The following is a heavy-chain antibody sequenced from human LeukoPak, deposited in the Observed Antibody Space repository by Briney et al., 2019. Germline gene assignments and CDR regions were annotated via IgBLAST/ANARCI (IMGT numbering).Heavy chain of an antibody. Sequence: PSETLSLTCTVSGGSMTDSSNYWGWVRQPPGKGLEWIASVSYTGGTYYNPSLKSRVTISADTSQNQFSLKLTSVSAADTAVYFCARHWTGGGYDHGFDCWGQGTLVTVFS. V-gene: IGHV4-39*01. CDR1: GGSMTDSSNY. D-gene: IGHD5-12*01. J-gene: IGHJ4*02. CDR2: VSYTGGT. CDR3: ARHWTGGGYDHGFDC.